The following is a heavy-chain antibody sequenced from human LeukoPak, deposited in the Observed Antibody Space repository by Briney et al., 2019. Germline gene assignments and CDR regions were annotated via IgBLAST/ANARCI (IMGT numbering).Heavy chain of an antibody. Sequence: SETLSLTCTVSGGSISSYYWSWIRQPPGKGLEWIGYIYYSGSTNYNPSLKSRVTISVDTSKNQFSLKLSSVTAADTAVYYCARVSLVRGAPDYYFDYWGQGALVTVSS. CDR3: ARVSLVRGAPDYYFDY. CDR1: GGSISSYY. V-gene: IGHV4-59*12. J-gene: IGHJ4*02. CDR2: IYYSGST. D-gene: IGHD3-10*01.